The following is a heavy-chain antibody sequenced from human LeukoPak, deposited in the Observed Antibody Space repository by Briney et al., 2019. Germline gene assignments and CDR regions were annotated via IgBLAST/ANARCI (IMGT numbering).Heavy chain of an antibody. D-gene: IGHD1-14*01. Sequence: GGSLILSCAASGFTFSSYSMNWVRQAPGKGLEWVSSISSSSSYIYYADSVKGRFTISRDNAKNSLYLQMNSLRAEDTAVYYCARALSRTPYYFDYWGQGTLVTVSS. V-gene: IGHV3-21*01. CDR1: GFTFSSYS. CDR3: ARALSRTPYYFDY. CDR2: ISSSSSYI. J-gene: IGHJ4*02.